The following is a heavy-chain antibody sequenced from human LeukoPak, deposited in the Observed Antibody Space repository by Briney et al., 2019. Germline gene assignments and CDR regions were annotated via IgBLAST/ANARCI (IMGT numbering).Heavy chain of an antibody. CDR3: AKSLPGRSYYYGMDV. J-gene: IGHJ6*02. CDR1: GFTFSGSA. Sequence: PGGSLRLSCAASGFTFSGSAMHWVRQASGKGLEWVGRTRSKANSYATAYAASVKGRFTISRDDSKNTAYLQMNSLKTEDTAVYYCAKSLPGRSYYYGMDVWGQGTTVTVSS. V-gene: IGHV3-73*01. CDR2: TRSKANSYAT. D-gene: IGHD3-10*01.